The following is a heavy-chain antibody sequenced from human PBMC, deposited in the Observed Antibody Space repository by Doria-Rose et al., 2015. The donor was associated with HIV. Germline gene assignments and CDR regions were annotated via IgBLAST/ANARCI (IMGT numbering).Heavy chain of an antibody. V-gene: IGHV2-26*01. CDR3: ARIKSSRWYHKYYFDF. CDR2: IFSDDER. Sequence: QDSGPVLVKPTETLTLTCTVSGVSLSSPGMGVSRIRQPPGKALEWLANIFSDDERSCKTSLKSRLTISRGTSKSQVVLTMTDMDPVDTATYYCARIKSSRWYHKYYFDFWGQGTLVIVSA. J-gene: IGHJ4*02. D-gene: IGHD6-13*01. CDR1: GVSLSSPGMG.